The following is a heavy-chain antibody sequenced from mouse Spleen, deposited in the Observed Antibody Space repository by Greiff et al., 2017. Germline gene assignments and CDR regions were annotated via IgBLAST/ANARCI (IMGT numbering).Heavy chain of an antibody. CDR2: ISSGGGST. CDR3: ARDGAVVAYYFDY. Sequence: EVKLMESGGGLVKLGGSLKLSCAASGFTFSSYYMSWVRQTPEKRLEWVATISSGGGSTYYPDSVKGRFTISRDNAKNTLYLQMSSLNSEDTAVYYCARDGAVVAYYFDYWGQGTTLTVSS. CDR1: GFTFSSYY. V-gene: IGHV5-6-4*01. D-gene: IGHD1-1*01. J-gene: IGHJ2*01.